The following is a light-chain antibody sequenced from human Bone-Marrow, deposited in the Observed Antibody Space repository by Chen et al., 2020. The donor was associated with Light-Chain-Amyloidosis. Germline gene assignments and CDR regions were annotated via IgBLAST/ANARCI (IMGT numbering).Light chain of an antibody. J-gene: IGLJ2*01. V-gene: IGLV3-25*03. CDR1: DLPTKY. Sequence: SYELTQPPSVSVSPGQTARITCSGDDLPTKYAYWYQQKPGQAPVLVIHRDTERPSGISERFAGSCSGTTATLSVSGVQAEDATDYHCESAGRSGTYEVIFGGGTKLTVL. CDR3: ESAGRSGTYEVI. CDR2: RDT.